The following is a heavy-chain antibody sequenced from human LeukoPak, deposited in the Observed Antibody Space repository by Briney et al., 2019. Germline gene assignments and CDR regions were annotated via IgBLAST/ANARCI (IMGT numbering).Heavy chain of an antibody. V-gene: IGHV1-8*01. CDR1: GFTFSSYD. CDR3: TRFYDNYWGQGTLVNF. J-gene: IGHJ4*02. Sequence: ASVKVSCKASGFTFSSYDINWVRQAPGQGLEWMGWMNPSSGETGYAERFQGRITMTRNTAISTAYLELSSLRFEDTAMYYCTRFYDNYWGQGTLVNFWGQGTLVTVSS. D-gene: IGHD3-10*01. CDR2: MNPSSGET.